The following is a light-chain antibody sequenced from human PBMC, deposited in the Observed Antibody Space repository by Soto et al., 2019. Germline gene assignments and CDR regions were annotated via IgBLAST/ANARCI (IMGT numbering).Light chain of an antibody. J-gene: IGLJ1*01. CDR3: AAWDDSLNGYV. CDR2: SNN. Sequence: QSLLSQPHSVSGTPGQEVTISCSGSGSDIGSNTVSWYQQVPGTAPKVLIYSNNQRPSGVPDRFSGSKSGTSASLAISGLQSEDEADYYCAAWDDSLNGYVFGTGTKLTVL. CDR1: GSDIGSNT. V-gene: IGLV1-44*01.